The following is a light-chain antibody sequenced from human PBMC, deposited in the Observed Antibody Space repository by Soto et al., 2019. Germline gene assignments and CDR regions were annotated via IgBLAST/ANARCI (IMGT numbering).Light chain of an antibody. V-gene: IGKV3-15*01. J-gene: IGKJ1*01. Sequence: EIVMSKSPAALSVSPGERATLSCRASQSVRSNLAWYQQKPGQSPRLLIYGASTRATGIPARFSGSGSGTQFTLTISSLQAEDFEVYYCQQYNNWPPAWTFGQGTKVDIK. CDR1: QSVRSN. CDR3: QQYNNWPPAWT. CDR2: GAS.